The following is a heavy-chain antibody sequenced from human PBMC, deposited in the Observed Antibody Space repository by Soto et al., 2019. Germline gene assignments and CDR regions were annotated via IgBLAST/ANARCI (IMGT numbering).Heavy chain of an antibody. V-gene: IGHV4-4*07. Sequence: QVQLQESGPGLVKPSETLSLTCTVSGVSITPYFWSWIRQPAGEAPEWLGHIYASGRTTYNPSLKSRVTVFVSQTQVSLRVTSVTAADTAVYYCARHFDVDPSLDHYYFDLWGRGALVTVSS. CDR3: ARHFDVDPSLDHYYFDL. CDR1: GVSITPYF. D-gene: IGHD3-9*01. CDR2: IYASGRT. J-gene: IGHJ2*01.